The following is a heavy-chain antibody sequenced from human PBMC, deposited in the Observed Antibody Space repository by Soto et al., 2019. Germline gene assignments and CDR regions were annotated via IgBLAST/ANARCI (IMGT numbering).Heavy chain of an antibody. CDR1: GCMFNNSA. D-gene: IGHD2-21*01. J-gene: IGHJ3*02. CDR2: VSDNGGSRGGT. Sequence: GGSLRLSCKASGCMFNNSAMTWVRQAPGQGLQWVASVSDNGGSRGGTYYADSVKGRFTISRDNSKNTLYLQLDSLTGADTAVYYCARAKAVVIAALDIWGQGTMVTVSS. V-gene: IGHV3-23*01. CDR3: ARAKAVVIAALDI.